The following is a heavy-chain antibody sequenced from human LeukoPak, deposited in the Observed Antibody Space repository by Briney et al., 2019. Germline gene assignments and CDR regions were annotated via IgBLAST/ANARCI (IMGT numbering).Heavy chain of an antibody. D-gene: IGHD3-10*01. V-gene: IGHV4-34*01. J-gene: IGHJ5*02. CDR3: ARRSPRVLLWFGGSYNWFDP. CDR2: INHSGST. CDR1: GGSFSGYY. Sequence: SETLSLTCAVYGGSFSGYYWSWIRQPPGKGLEWIGEINHSGSTNYNPSLKSRVTISVDTSKNQFSLKLSSVTAADTAVYYCARRSPRVLLWFGGSYNWFDPWGQGTLVTVSS.